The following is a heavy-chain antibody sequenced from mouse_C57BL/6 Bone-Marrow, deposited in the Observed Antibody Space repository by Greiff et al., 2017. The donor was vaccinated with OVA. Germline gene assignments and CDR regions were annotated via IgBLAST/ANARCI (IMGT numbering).Heavy chain of an antibody. V-gene: IGHV1-15*01. CDR1: GYTFTDYE. CDR2: IDPETGGT. J-gene: IGHJ4*01. Sequence: VKLMESGAELVRPGASVTLSCKASGYTFTDYEMHWVKQTPVHGLEWIGAIDPETGGTAYNQKFKGKAILTADKSSSTAYMELRSLTSEDSAVYYCKRGYSNYYAMDYWGQGTSVTVSS. CDR3: KRGYSNYYAMDY. D-gene: IGHD2-5*01.